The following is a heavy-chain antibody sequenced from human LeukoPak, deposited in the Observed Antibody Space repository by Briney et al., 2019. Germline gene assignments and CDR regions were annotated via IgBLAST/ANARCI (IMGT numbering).Heavy chain of an antibody. Sequence: ASVKVSCKASGYTFTSYGISWVRQPPGQGLEWMGWISAYNGNTNYAQKLQGRVTMTTDTSTSTAYMELRSLRSDDTAVYYCARVPSYFDYDSSGSAPGYFDYWGQGTLVTVSS. D-gene: IGHD3-22*01. V-gene: IGHV1-18*01. CDR2: ISAYNGNT. CDR3: ARVPSYFDYDSSGSAPGYFDY. J-gene: IGHJ4*02. CDR1: GYTFTSYG.